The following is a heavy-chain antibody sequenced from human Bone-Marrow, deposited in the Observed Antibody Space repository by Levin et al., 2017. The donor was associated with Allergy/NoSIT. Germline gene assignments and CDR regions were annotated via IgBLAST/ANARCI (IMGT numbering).Heavy chain of an antibody. CDR3: AREGEQPHLDF. D-gene: IGHD1/OR15-1a*01. Sequence: GGSLRLSCTASGFRFRGFGMHWVRQAPGKGPEWVAVIWFDGSNTKYADSVKGRFTVSRDNSNNMLYLQMNNPRVGDTAVYYCAREGEQPHLDFWGQGTLVTVSS. CDR1: GFRFRGFG. CDR2: IWFDGSNT. V-gene: IGHV3-33*01. J-gene: IGHJ4*01.